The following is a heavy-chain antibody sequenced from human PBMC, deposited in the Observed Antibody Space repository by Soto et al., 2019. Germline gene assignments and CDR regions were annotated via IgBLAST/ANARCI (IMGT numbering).Heavy chain of an antibody. CDR3: ARDSWFCSSSACFQPYSFDY. V-gene: IGHV3-21*01. Sequence: PGGSLRLSCAASGITFSGYRMIWVRQAPGLGLERVASISGTGSEIYYSDSQKGRFTISRDNAKNSLFLQMNSLRAEDTAVYYCARDSWFCSSSACFQPYSFDYWGQGALVTVSS. CDR2: ISGTGSEI. J-gene: IGHJ4*02. D-gene: IGHD2-2*01. CDR1: GITFSGYR.